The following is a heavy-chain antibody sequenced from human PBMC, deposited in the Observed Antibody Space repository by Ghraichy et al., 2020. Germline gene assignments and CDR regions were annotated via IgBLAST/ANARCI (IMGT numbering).Heavy chain of an antibody. D-gene: IGHD3-16*01. CDR2: IRHDGSDK. J-gene: IGHJ4*02. CDR3: AGLRRFAKSLDY. Sequence: GGSLRLSCEGSGFTFSSYGMHWIRQTPGKGLEWVSFIRHDGSDKYYADSVKGRLTISRDNSKNTVYLQMTSLKPDDMGTYYCAGLRRFAKSLDYWGPGTLVIVSS. V-gene: IGHV3-30*02. CDR1: GFTFSSYG.